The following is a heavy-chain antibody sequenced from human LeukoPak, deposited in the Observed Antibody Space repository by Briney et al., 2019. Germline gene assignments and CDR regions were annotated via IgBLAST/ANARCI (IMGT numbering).Heavy chain of an antibody. CDR2: IYYRGRT. Sequence: SETLSLTCSVSGYSITSGYFWGWIRQPPGKGLEWIGSIYYRGRTSYNPSLESRVSISEDSPTKQYSLRLTSVTAADTAVYYCAREVLGARAFEYWGQGILVTVSS. CDR1: GYSITSGYF. J-gene: IGHJ4*02. CDR3: AREVLGARAFEY. V-gene: IGHV4-38-2*02. D-gene: IGHD1-26*01.